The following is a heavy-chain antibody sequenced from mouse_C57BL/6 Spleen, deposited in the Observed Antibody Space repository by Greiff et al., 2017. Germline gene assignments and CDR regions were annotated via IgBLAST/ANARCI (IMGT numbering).Heavy chain of an antibody. D-gene: IGHD2-1*01. CDR3: ARPLYGNYVFDY. CDR1: GFTFSDYG. Sequence: VKVVESGGGLVKPGGSLKLSCAASGFTFSDYGMHWVRQAPEKELEWVAYISSGSSTIYYADTVKGRFTISRDNAKNTLFLQMTSLRSEDTAMYYCARPLYGNYVFDYWGQGTTLTVSS. J-gene: IGHJ2*01. V-gene: IGHV5-17*01. CDR2: ISSGSSTI.